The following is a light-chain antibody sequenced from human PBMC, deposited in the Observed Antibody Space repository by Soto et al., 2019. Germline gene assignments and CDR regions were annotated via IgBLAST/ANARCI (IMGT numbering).Light chain of an antibody. J-gene: IGLJ3*02. V-gene: IGLV1-51*01. CDR1: SSNIGDHF. CDR3: GTWDSSLSGVV. Sequence: QSALTQPPSVSAAPGQRVTISCSGSSSNIGDHFVSWYRQLPGSAPKLLIYDNDKRLSGIPDRFSGSKSGTSATLGITGLQTGDEADYYCGTWDSSLSGVVFGGGTKLTVL. CDR2: DND.